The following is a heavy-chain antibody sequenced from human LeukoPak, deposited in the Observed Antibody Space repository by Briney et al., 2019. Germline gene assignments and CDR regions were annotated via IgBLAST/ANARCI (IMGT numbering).Heavy chain of an antibody. J-gene: IGHJ4*02. CDR1: GYTFTSYA. V-gene: IGHV1-3*03. CDR2: INAGNGNT. D-gene: IGHD5-18*01. CDR3: ARGYSYGYYYFDY. Sequence: GASVKVSCKASGYTFTSYAMHWVRQAPGQRLEWMGWINAGNGNTKYSQEFQGRVTITRDTSASTAYMELSSLRSEDMAVYYCARGYSYGYYYFDYWGQGTLVTVSS.